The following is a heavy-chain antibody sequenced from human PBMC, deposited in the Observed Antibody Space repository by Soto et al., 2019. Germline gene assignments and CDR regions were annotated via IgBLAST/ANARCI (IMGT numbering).Heavy chain of an antibody. CDR2: AHHSGRT. V-gene: IGHV4-4*02. Sequence: SETLSLTCTVSGDSMSSTNWWNWVRQPPGKGLEWIGEAHHSGRTNYNPSLKSRVTISVDRSQSIFSLKLASVTAADTAVYYCARVPSPWGQGTLVTVSS. CDR1: GDSMSSTNW. CDR3: ARVPSP. J-gene: IGHJ5*02.